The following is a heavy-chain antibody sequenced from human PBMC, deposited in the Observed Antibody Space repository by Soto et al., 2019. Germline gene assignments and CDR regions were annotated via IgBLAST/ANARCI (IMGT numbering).Heavy chain of an antibody. J-gene: IGHJ4*02. V-gene: IGHV3-23*01. CDR1: GFTFSNSA. CDR2: ISASGAFT. Sequence: EVQLLESGGGLVQPGGSLRLSCAASGFTFSNSALSWVRQAPGKGLECISSISASGAFTYYADSMKGRFTISRDNSQDTLYLQMNSLRAEDTAVYYCAKVAVEGLYCTNGVCQYYFDYWGQGTLVTVSS. D-gene: IGHD2-8*01. CDR3: AKVAVEGLYCTNGVCQYYFDY.